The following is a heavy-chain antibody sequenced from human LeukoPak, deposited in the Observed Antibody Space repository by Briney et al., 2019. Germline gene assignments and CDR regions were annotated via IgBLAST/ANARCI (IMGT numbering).Heavy chain of an antibody. CDR2: ISSSSSYI. CDR3: ARVIVGATPYYFDY. CDR1: GFTFSSYS. D-gene: IGHD1-26*01. J-gene: IGHJ4*02. V-gene: IGHV3-21*01. Sequence: PGGSLRLSCAASGFTFSSYSMNWVRQAPGKGLEWVSSISSSSSYIYYADSVKGRFTISRDNAKNSLYLQMNSLRAKDTAVHYCARVIVGATPYYFDYWGQGTLVTVSS.